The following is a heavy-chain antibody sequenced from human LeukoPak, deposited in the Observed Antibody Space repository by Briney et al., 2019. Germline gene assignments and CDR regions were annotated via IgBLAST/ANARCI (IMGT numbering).Heavy chain of an antibody. Sequence: GGSLRLSCAASGFTFSSYWMSWVRQAPGKGLEWVANIKQDGSEKYYVDSVKGRFTISRDNAKSSLYLQMNSLRAEDTAVYYCRGYSSGWYVLGYYYMDVWGKGTTVTVSS. V-gene: IGHV3-7*01. D-gene: IGHD6-19*01. CDR3: RGYSSGWYVLGYYYMDV. CDR1: GFTFSSYW. CDR2: IKQDGSEK. J-gene: IGHJ6*03.